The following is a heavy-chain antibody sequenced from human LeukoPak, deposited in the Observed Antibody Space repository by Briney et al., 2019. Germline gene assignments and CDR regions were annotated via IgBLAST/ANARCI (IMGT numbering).Heavy chain of an antibody. CDR1: GFTFSSYG. D-gene: IGHD5-18*01. J-gene: IGHJ6*02. CDR3: ARPQLWPLPYGMDV. CDR2: ISYDGSNK. V-gene: IGHV3-30*03. Sequence: PGRSLRLSCAASGFTFSSYGMHWVHQAPGKGLEWVAVISYDGSNKYYADSVKGRFTISRDNSKNTLYLQMNSLRAEDTAVYYCARPQLWPLPYGMDVWGQGTTVTVSS.